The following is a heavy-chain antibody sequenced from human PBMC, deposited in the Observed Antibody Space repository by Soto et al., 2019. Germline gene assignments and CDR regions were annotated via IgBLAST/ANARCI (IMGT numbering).Heavy chain of an antibody. V-gene: IGHV1-69*01. J-gene: IGHJ4*02. CDR1: GVTLSSYA. CDR2: SIPIFGTA. D-gene: IGHD2-8*01. CDR3: ARDRRTMLEAGATFDY. Sequence: QVQLVQSGAELKKPGSSVKDSCKVSGVTLSSYAISWVRQAPGQGLEWMGGSIPIFGTANHAHNFQGRVTFTADESTSTVYMEFSGLRSEDTATYYCARDRRTMLEAGATFDYWGQGTLVTVSS.